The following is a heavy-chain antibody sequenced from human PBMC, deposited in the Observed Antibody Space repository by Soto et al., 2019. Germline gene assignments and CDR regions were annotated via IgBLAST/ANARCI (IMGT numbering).Heavy chain of an antibody. J-gene: IGHJ4*02. Sequence: LSLTCTVSGGSISSSSYYWGWIRQPPGKGLEWIGSIYYSGSTYYNPSLKSRVTISVDTSKNQFSLKLSSVTAADTAVYYCARPKAYYDILTGYYQTYYFDYWGQGTLVTVSS. CDR2: IYYSGST. CDR3: ARPKAYYDILTGYYQTYYFDY. V-gene: IGHV4-39*01. D-gene: IGHD3-9*01. CDR1: GGSISSSSYY.